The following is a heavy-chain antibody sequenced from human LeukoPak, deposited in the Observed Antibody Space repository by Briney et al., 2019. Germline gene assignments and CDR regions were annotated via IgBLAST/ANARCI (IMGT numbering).Heavy chain of an antibody. J-gene: IGHJ6*02. D-gene: IGHD3-16*01. CDR1: GYPFNSYG. CDR3: AREGSTSRSPHIMNL. CDR2: INTNTGTP. V-gene: IGHV7-4-1*02. Sequence: GAPVKVSCKASGYPFNSYGINWVRQAPGQGLEWMGWINTNTGTPTYAPDFTGRFVFSLETSVNTAYLQISSLKADDTAVYYCAREGSTSRSPHIMNLWGQGTTVAVSS.